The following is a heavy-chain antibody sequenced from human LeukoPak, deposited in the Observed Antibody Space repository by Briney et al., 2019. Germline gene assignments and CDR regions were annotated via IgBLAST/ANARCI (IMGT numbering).Heavy chain of an antibody. V-gene: IGHV3-23*01. CDR3: AKDYSSGWYDY. CDR1: GFTFSSFA. Sequence: PGGSLRLSGAASGFTFSSFAMNWVRQAPGKGLEWVSTISGTGDSTNYADSVKGRFTISRDNSKNTLSLQLNSLRAEDTAVYYCAKDYSSGWYDYWGQGTLVTVSS. J-gene: IGHJ4*02. CDR2: ISGTGDST. D-gene: IGHD6-19*01.